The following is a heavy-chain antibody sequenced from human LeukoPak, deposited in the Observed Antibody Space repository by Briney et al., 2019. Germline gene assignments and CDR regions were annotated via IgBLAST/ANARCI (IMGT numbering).Heavy chain of an antibody. V-gene: IGHV3-30*04. CDR3: AREVHTSGLYYFDY. Sequence: GGSLRLSCAASGFTFSSYNMHWVRQAPGKGLEWLACISYHGRDKYYAASVTGRFTVSRENSNNTLYLQVSSLRADDTAVYYCAREVHTSGLYYFDYWGQGTLVTVSS. CDR2: ISYHGRDK. D-gene: IGHD3-22*01. CDR1: GFTFSSYN. J-gene: IGHJ4*02.